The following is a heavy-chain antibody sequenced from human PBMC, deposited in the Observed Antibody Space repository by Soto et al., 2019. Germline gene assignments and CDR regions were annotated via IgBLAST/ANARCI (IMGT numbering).Heavy chain of an antibody. CDR1: GFTFDDYA. CDR3: AKTQIAAAGNEDGHVDY. D-gene: IGHD6-13*01. J-gene: IGHJ4*02. Sequence: GGSLRLSCAASGFTFDDYAMHWVRQAPGKGLEWVSGISWNSGSIGYADSVKGRFTISRDNAKNSLYLQMNSLRAEDTALYYCAKTQIAAAGNEDGHVDYWGKGTLVTVSS. CDR2: ISWNSGSI. V-gene: IGHV3-9*01.